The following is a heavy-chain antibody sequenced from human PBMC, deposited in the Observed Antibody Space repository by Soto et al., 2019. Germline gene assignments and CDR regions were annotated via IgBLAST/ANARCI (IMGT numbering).Heavy chain of an antibody. D-gene: IGHD3-22*01. CDR2: FYYSGST. CDR1: GGSVSSATYY. J-gene: IGHJ3*02. CDR3: ARGGGYDAFDI. Sequence: SETLSLTCTVSGGSVSSATYYWGWIRQPPGKGLEWIAYFYYSGSTNYNPSLKSRVAISGDTSNNQVSLNLNSVTAADTAVYYCARGGGYDAFDIWGQGTMVTVSS. V-gene: IGHV4-61*01.